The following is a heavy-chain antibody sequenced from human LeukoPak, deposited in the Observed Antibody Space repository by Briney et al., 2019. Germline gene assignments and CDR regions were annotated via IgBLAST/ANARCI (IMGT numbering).Heavy chain of an antibody. CDR3: ASDRGYSSSFPYYYYMDV. D-gene: IGHD6-6*01. V-gene: IGHV4-38-2*02. CDR2: VYHRGST. Sequence: SETLSLTCTVSGYSISSGYYWGWVRQPPGKGLEWIGTVYHRGSTYYNPSLRSRVTISVDRSSNQFSVKVRSVTAADTAVYYCASDRGYSSSFPYYYYMDVWDKGPTVTVSS. J-gene: IGHJ6*03. CDR1: GYSISSGYY.